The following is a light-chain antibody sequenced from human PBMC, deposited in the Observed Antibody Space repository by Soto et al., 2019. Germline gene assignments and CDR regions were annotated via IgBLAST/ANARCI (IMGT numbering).Light chain of an antibody. Sequence: QSALTQPASVSGSPGQSITISCTGSSSDVGDYNYVSWYQQYPGKAPKLMIYDVYNRPSGISNRFSGSKSGNTASLTISGLQAEDEAEYCCSSYTSTRSFVFGAGTKLTVL. CDR1: SSDVGDYNY. CDR2: DVY. J-gene: IGLJ1*01. CDR3: SSYTSTRSFV. V-gene: IGLV2-14*01.